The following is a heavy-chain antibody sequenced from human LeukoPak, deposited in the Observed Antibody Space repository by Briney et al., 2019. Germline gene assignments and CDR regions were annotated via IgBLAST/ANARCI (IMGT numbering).Heavy chain of an antibody. J-gene: IGHJ4*02. D-gene: IGHD3-9*01. CDR1: GYTLTELS. Sequence: ASVKVSCKVSGYTLTELSMHWVRQAPGKGLEWMGGFDPEDGETIYAQKFQGRVTMTEDTSTDTAYMELSSLRSEDTAVYYCVHYDILTDNFDYWGQGTLVTVSS. V-gene: IGHV1-24*01. CDR2: FDPEDGET. CDR3: VHYDILTDNFDY.